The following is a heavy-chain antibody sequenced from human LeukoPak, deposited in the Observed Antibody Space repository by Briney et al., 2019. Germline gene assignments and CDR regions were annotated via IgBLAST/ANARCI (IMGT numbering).Heavy chain of an antibody. V-gene: IGHV3-9*01. D-gene: IGHD3-10*01. CDR3: GKDYSNIVRGIYY. CDR2: ISWNSGSI. Sequence: GRSLRLSCAASGFTFDDYAMHWVRQAPGKGLEWVSGISWNSGSIGYADSVKGRFTISRDNAKNSLYLQMNSLRAEDTALYYCGKDYSNIVRGIYYWGQGTLVTVSS. CDR1: GFTFDDYA. J-gene: IGHJ4*02.